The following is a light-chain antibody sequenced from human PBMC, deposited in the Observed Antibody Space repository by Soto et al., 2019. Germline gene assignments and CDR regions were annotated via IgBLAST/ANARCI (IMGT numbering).Light chain of an antibody. CDR2: EVT. CDR3: SSYTNINTRACV. Sequence: QSVLTQPASVSGAPGPSITISCTGTSGDIGSYNRVSWYQRHPGQAPKLIIYEVTDRPSGVSNRFSGSKSGNTASLTISGLQAEDEAEYYCSSYTNINTRACVFGTGTKVTVL. V-gene: IGLV2-14*01. J-gene: IGLJ1*01. CDR1: SGDIGSYNR.